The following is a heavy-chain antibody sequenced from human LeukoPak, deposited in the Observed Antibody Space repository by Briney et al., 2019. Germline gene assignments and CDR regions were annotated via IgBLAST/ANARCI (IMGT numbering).Heavy chain of an antibody. CDR2: IRGSGGST. CDR1: GLNFSNYG. J-gene: IGHJ3*02. V-gene: IGHV3-23*01. D-gene: IGHD6-19*01. CDR3: AKVYSSGWRDAFDI. Sequence: PGGSLRLSCEASGLNFSNYGMSWVRQAPGKGLEWVSGIRGSGGSTNYADSVKGRFTISRDNSKNTLYLQMSSLRAEDTAVYYCAKVYSSGWRDAFDIWGQGTMVTVSS.